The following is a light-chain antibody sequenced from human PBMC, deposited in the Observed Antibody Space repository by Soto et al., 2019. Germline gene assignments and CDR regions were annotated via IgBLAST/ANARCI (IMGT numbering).Light chain of an antibody. CDR2: GAS. Sequence: EIVRTQSPATLSVSPGERATLSCRASQSVSSNLAWYQQKPGQAPRLLIYGASTRATGIPARFSGSGSGTEFTLTISSLQSEDFAVYYCQQDNNWPPWTIGQGTKVEIK. V-gene: IGKV3-15*01. CDR3: QQDNNWPPWT. CDR1: QSVSSN. J-gene: IGKJ1*01.